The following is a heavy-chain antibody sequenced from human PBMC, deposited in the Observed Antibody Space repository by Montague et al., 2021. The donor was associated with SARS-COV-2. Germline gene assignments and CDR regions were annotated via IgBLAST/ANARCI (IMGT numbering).Heavy chain of an antibody. D-gene: IGHD2-15*01. CDR3: ARGPLHGVAADTPFDL. J-gene: IGHJ4*02. Sequence: SETLSLTCTVSGGSISSSSYYWGWIRQPPGKGLEWIGSIYYSGSTYYNPSLKSRVTISVDTSKNQFSLKLSSVTAADTAVYYRARGPLHGVAADTPFDLWGQGTLVTVSS. CDR1: GGSISSSSYY. CDR2: IYYSGST. V-gene: IGHV4-39*07.